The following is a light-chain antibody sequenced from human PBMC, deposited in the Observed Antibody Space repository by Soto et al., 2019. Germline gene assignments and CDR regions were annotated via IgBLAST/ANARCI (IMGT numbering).Light chain of an antibody. CDR2: GVS. V-gene: IGLV2-14*01. J-gene: IGLJ1*01. CDR3: SSPTSRTSPVYV. Sequence: QSVRTQAAAGAASRIQPLTISCPVASHDACGYSYVSWYQQYPGKAPKLMIYGVSTRPSGDSIRVSGSKSGNTASLTISGIQAADDSDYYCSSPTSRTSPVYVFGPGTKVP. CDR1: SHDACGYSY.